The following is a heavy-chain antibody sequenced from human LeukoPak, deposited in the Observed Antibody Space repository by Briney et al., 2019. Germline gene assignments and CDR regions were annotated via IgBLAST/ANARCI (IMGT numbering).Heavy chain of an antibody. CDR1: GLTFSSYG. Sequence: GGSLRLSCAAFGLTFSSYGMHWVRQAPGKGPEWVAFIRYDGSNKYYADSVKGRFTISRDNSKNTLYLQMNSLRAEDTAVYYCAKDTGDIVATIFDYWGQGTLVTVSS. CDR2: IRYDGSNK. CDR3: AKDTGDIVATIFDY. J-gene: IGHJ4*02. D-gene: IGHD5-12*01. V-gene: IGHV3-30*02.